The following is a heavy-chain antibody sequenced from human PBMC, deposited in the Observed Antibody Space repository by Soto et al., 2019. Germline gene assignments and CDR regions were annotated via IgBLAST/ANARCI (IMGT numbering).Heavy chain of an antibody. J-gene: IGHJ6*02. CDR1: GYTFTSYG. CDR3: ARDGIAAAGPLYYYGMDV. V-gene: IGHV1-18*04. Sequence: ASVKVSCKASGYTFTSYGISWVRQAPGQGLEWMGWISAYNDNTNYAQKLQGRVTMTTDTSTSTAYMELRSLRSDDTAVYYCARDGIAAAGPLYYYGMDVWGQGTTVTVSS. CDR2: ISAYNDNT. D-gene: IGHD6-13*01.